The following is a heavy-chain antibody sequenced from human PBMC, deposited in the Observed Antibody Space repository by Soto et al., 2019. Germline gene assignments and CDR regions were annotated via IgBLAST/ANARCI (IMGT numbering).Heavy chain of an antibody. CDR2: IIPVFGAT. CDR3: VKDRDSNSWPSRDV. V-gene: IGHV1-69*13. J-gene: IGHJ6*02. Sequence: SVKVSFKTSGGVFSGFSINWVRQATGQGLEWMGGIIPVFGATHYAQKFQGRVTITADESTTTAYMEVSRLTSEDTAVYYCVKDRDSNSWPSRDVWGPGTTVTVSS. CDR1: GGVFSGFS. D-gene: IGHD3-22*01.